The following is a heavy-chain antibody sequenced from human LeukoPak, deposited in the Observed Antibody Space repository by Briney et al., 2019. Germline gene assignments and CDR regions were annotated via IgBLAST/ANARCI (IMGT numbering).Heavy chain of an antibody. D-gene: IGHD2-15*01. CDR2: IRYDGSNK. Sequence: PGGSLRLSCAASGFTFSSYGMHWVRQAPGKGLEWVAFIRYDGSNKYYADSVKGRFTISRDNSKNTLYLQMNSLRAEDTAVYYCARGALYCSGGSCYSYYFDYWGQGTLVTVSS. J-gene: IGHJ4*02. CDR3: ARGALYCSGGSCYSYYFDY. V-gene: IGHV3-30*02. CDR1: GFTFSSYG.